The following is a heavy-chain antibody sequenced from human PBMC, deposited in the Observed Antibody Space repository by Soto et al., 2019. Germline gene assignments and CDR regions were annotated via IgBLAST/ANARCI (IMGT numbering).Heavy chain of an antibody. CDR3: ARARIAAAGNFDY. CDR1: GGSISSGDYY. J-gene: IGHJ4*02. D-gene: IGHD6-13*01. V-gene: IGHV4-30-4*01. Sequence: SETLSLTCTVSGGSISSGDYYWSWIRQPPGKGLEWIGYIYYSGSTYYNPSLKSRVTISVDTSKNQFSLKLSSVTAADTAVYYCARARIAAAGNFDYWGQGTLVTVSS. CDR2: IYYSGST.